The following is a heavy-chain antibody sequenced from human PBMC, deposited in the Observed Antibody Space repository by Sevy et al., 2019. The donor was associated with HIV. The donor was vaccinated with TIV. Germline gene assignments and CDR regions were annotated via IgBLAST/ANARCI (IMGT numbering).Heavy chain of an antibody. CDR3: ARAPPVRRGDDSLNWFDP. D-gene: IGHD5-12*01. CDR2: IYYSGSP. CDR1: GGSISSGGYY. V-gene: IGHV4-31*03. Sequence: SETLSLTCTVSGGSISSGGYYWSWIRQHPGKGLEWIGYIYYSGSPYYNPSLKSRVTISVDTSKNQFSLKLISVTAADTAVYDCARAPPVRRGDDSLNWFDPWGQGTLVTVSS. J-gene: IGHJ5*02.